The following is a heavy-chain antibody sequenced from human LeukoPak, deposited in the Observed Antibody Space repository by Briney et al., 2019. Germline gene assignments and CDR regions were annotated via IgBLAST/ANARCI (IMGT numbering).Heavy chain of an antibody. CDR2: INHSGST. J-gene: IGHJ6*02. Sequence: SETLSLTCAVYGGSFSGYYWSWIRQPPGKGLEWIGEINHSGSTNYNPSLKSRVTISVDTSKNQFSLKLSSVTAADTAVYYCARGNSSRGYSYGPSTYGMDVWGPGTTVTVSS. V-gene: IGHV4-34*01. D-gene: IGHD5-18*01. CDR1: GGSFSGYY. CDR3: ARGNSSRGYSYGPSTYGMDV.